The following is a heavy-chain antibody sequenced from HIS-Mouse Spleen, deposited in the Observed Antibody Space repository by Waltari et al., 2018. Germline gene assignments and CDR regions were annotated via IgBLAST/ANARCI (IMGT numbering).Heavy chain of an antibody. CDR2: MNHSGST. Sequence: QVQLQQWGAGLLKPSETLSLTCAVYGGSFSGYYWSWIRQPPGKGLEWIGEMNHSGSTNYNPSLKSRVTISVDTSKNQFSLKLSSVTAADTAVYYCARLYYDSSGYYYVFDYWGQGTLVTVSS. J-gene: IGHJ4*02. D-gene: IGHD3-22*01. V-gene: IGHV4-34*01. CDR3: ARLYYDSSGYYYVFDY. CDR1: GGSFSGYY.